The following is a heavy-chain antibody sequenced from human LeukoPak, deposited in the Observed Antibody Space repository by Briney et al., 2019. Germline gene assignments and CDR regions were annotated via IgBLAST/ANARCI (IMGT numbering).Heavy chain of an antibody. CDR1: GFTFSCYA. J-gene: IGHJ4*02. CDR2: ISGSGGST. D-gene: IGHD4-11*01. CDR3: ADSNYWYPVDY. Sequence: GGSLILSCAASGFTFSCYAMSWVRKAPGKVLGWVSAISGSGGSTYYADSVKGRFTISRDNSKNTLYLQMNSLRAEDTALYYCADSNYWYPVDYWGQGTLVTVSS. V-gene: IGHV3-23*01.